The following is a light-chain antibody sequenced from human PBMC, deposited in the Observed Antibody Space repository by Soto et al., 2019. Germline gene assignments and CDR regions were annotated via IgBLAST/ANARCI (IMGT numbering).Light chain of an antibody. CDR1: SSDVGGYNY. CDR3: ISYAGSNNYV. CDR2: EVS. J-gene: IGLJ1*01. V-gene: IGLV2-8*01. Sequence: QSALTQPPSASGSPGQSVTISCTGTSSDVGGYNYVSWYQQHPGKAPKLMIYEVSKRPSGVPDRFSGSKSVNTASLTVSGLQAEDEADYYCISYAGSNNYVFGTGTKLTVL.